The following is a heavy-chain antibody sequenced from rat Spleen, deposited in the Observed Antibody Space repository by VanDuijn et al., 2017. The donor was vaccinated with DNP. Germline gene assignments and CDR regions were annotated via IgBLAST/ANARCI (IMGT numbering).Heavy chain of an antibody. D-gene: IGHD1-10*01. V-gene: IGHV5-22*01. CDR2: ISYEGGNT. CDR1: GFTFSDYY. Sequence: EVQLVQSGGGLVQPGGSLRLSCAASGFTFSDYYMAWVRQAPKKGLEWVASISYEGGNTYFGDSVKGRFTISRDNAKSTLYLQMSSLRSEDTATYYCARRGYNNAWYFDFWGPGTMVTVSS. J-gene: IGHJ1*01. CDR3: ARRGYNNAWYFDF.